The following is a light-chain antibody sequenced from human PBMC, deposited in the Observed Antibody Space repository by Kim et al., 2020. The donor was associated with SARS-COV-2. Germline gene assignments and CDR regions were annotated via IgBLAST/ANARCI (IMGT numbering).Light chain of an antibody. J-gene: IGLJ2*01. CDR2: QDS. Sequence: PGQTASITCSGDKLGDKYACWYQQKPGQSPVLVIYQDSKRPSGIPERFSGSNSGNTATLTISGTQAMDEADYYCQTWDSSTADVVFGGGTQLTVL. CDR1: KLGDKY. V-gene: IGLV3-1*01. CDR3: QTWDSSTADVV.